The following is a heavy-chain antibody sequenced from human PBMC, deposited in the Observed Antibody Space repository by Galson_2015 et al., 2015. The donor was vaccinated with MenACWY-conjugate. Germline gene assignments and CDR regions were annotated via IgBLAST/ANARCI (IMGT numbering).Heavy chain of an antibody. CDR2: VKADGSFS. Sequence: FLRLSCAASGFTFNNSWMHWGGHPGGLGVEWLSYVKADGSFSNYADSVKGRFTISTDNAKNMVYLQMDGLGDEDTAVYFCARDNNWSFDSWGQGTLVTVSS. CDR1: GFTFNNSW. J-gene: IGHJ4*02. D-gene: IGHD1-1*01. CDR3: ARDNNWSFDS. V-gene: IGHV3-74*01.